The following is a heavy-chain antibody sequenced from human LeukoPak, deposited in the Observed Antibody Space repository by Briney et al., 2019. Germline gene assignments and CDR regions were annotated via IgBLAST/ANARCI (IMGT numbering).Heavy chain of an antibody. Sequence: SETLSLTCTVSGGSISSSSYYWGWIRQPPGKGLEWIGSIYYSGSTYYNPSLKSRVTISVDTSKNQFSLKLSSVTAADTAVYYCAIVLRYFDWRQGLYYYYGMDVWGQGTTVTVSS. CDR2: IYYSGST. CDR1: GGSISSSSYY. V-gene: IGHV4-39*01. D-gene: IGHD3-9*01. CDR3: AIVLRYFDWRQGLYYYYGMDV. J-gene: IGHJ6*02.